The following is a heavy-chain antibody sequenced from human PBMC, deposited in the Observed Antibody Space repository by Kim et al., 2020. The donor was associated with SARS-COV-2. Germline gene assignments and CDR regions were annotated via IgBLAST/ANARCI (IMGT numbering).Heavy chain of an antibody. Sequence: FQGRVTITADESTSTSYMELSSLRSEDTAVYYCARAGIQLWSTHWYFDLWGRGTLVTVSS. J-gene: IGHJ2*01. CDR3: ARAGIQLWSTHWYFDL. V-gene: IGHV1-69*01. D-gene: IGHD5-18*01.